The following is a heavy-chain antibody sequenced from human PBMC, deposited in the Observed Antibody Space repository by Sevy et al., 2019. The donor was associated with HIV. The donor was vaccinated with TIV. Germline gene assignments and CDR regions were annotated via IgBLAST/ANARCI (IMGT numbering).Heavy chain of an antibody. J-gene: IGHJ6*02. CDR3: ARETSLGYTRSHYYYAMDV. CDR2: ISYDGSNK. CDR1: GFTFSSYG. Sequence: GGSLRLSCAASGFTFSSYGMHWVRQAPGKGLEWVAVISYDGSNKYYADSVKGRFTISRDNSKSTLYLQMNSLRAEDTAVYYCARETSLGYTRSHYYYAMDVWGQGTTVTVSS. V-gene: IGHV3-33*05. D-gene: IGHD3-16*02.